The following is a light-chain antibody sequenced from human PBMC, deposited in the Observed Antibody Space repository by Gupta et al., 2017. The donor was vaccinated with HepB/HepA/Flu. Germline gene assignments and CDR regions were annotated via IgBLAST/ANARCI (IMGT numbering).Light chain of an antibody. CDR3: QHHGTSPWT. CDR1: QTLDTNF. V-gene: IGKV3-20*01. J-gene: IGKJ1*01. Sequence: FVLTLSPVTLSLSPGESATLLCRASQTLDTNFLAWYQMKPGQPPRLVIYGASFRATGIPGRCSGSGSGTDFTLTISGLEHEDFAEYCCQHHGTSPWTFGQGTRVEIK. CDR2: GAS.